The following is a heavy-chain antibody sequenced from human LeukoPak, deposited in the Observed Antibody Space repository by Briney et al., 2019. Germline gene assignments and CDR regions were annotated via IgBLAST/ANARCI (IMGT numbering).Heavy chain of an antibody. D-gene: IGHD6-13*01. J-gene: IGHJ4*02. CDR2: IYYSGST. CDR1: GGSLSSSSYY. CDR3: ARHLSSSWPRRLYYFDY. Sequence: PSETLSLTCTVSGGSLSSSSYYWGWIRQPPGKGLEWIGSIYYSGSTYYNPSLKSRVTISVDTSKNQFSLKLSSVTAADTAVYYCARHLSSSWPRRLYYFDYWGQGTLVTVSS. V-gene: IGHV4-39*01.